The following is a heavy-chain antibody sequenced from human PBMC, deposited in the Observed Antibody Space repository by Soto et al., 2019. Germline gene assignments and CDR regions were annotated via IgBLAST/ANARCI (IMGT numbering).Heavy chain of an antibody. CDR1: GFTFSSYA. V-gene: IGHV3-30-3*01. Sequence: SLRLSCAASGFTFSSYAMHWVRQAPGKGLEWVAVISYDGSNKYYADSVKGRFTISRDNSKNTLYLQMNSLRAEDTAVYYCARDPGDYYGLDVWGQGTTVTVSS. CDR3: ARDPGDYYGLDV. J-gene: IGHJ6*02. CDR2: ISYDGSNK. D-gene: IGHD3-10*01.